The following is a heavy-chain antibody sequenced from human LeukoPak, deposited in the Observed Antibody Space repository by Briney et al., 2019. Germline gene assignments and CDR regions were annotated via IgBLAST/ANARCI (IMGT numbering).Heavy chain of an antibody. V-gene: IGHV4-38-2*01. CDR2: MFHSGDT. CDR3: AKVGAYGDYARHDY. D-gene: IGHD4-17*01. CDR1: GYSISSGSY. J-gene: IGHJ4*02. Sequence: NPSETLSLTCAVSGYSISSGSYWGWIRQPPGKGLEWIGNMFHSGDTYHNPSLKSRVTISADTSKNQFYLKLTSVTAADTAVYYCAKVGAYGDYARHDYWGQGTLVTVSS.